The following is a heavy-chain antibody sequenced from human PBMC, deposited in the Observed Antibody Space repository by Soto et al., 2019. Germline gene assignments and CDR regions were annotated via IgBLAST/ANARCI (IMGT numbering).Heavy chain of an antibody. CDR2: IYQSGST. D-gene: IGHD2-21*02. CDR1: SGSISRSNW. Sequence: QVQLQESGPGLVKPSGTLSLTCGVSSGSISRSNWWSWVRQPPGKGLEWIGEIYQSGSTTYTPSLKSRVTISLDKSKNQFSLNLTSVIAADTAVYYCARSVTGARGWFDPWGQGTLVTVSS. J-gene: IGHJ5*02. CDR3: ARSVTGARGWFDP. V-gene: IGHV4-4*02.